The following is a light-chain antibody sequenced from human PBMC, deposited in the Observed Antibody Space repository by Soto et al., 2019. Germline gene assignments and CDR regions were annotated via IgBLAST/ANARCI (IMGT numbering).Light chain of an antibody. J-gene: IGLJ1*01. CDR3: SSYTSSSTLLYV. CDR2: DVS. Sequence: QSVLTQPASVSGSPGQSITISCTGTSSDVGGSHYVSWYQQHPGKAPKLMIYDVSNRPSGVSNRFSGSKSGITASLTLSGLQAEDEADYYYSSYTSSSTLLYVFGTGTKLTVL. V-gene: IGLV2-14*01. CDR1: SSDVGGSHY.